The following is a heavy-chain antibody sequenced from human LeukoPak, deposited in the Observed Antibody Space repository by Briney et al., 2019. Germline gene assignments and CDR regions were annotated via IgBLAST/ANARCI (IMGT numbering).Heavy chain of an antibody. CDR2: IIWNSGSI. V-gene: IGHV3-9*01. Sequence: GGSLRLSCAASGFTFSSYAMHWVRQAPGKGLEWVSGIIWNSGSIGYADSVKGRFTISRDNAKNSLYLQMNSLRAEDTALYYCANYWYWGQGTLVTVSS. CDR1: GFTFSSYA. D-gene: IGHD2-8*02. J-gene: IGHJ4*02. CDR3: ANYWY.